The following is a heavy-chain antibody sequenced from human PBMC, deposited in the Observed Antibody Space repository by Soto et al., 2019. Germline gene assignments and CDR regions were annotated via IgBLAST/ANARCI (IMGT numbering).Heavy chain of an antibody. D-gene: IGHD2-15*01. V-gene: IGHV1-69*13. CDR2: IIPIFGTA. Sequence: SVNVSCKASGGTFSSYAISWVRQAPGQGLEWMGGIIPIFGTANYAQKFQGRVTITADESTSTAYMELSSLRSEDTAVYYCARGLGYCSGGSCYSAPLAYWGQGTLVTVSS. CDR1: GGTFSSYA. J-gene: IGHJ4*02. CDR3: ARGLGYCSGGSCYSAPLAY.